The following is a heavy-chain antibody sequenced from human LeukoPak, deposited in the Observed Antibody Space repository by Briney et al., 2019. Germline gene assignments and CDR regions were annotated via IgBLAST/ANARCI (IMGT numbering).Heavy chain of an antibody. CDR3: ASPPLGFGA. CDR1: GFTFNSYA. CDR2: ISGSGVST. D-gene: IGHD3-10*01. Sequence: GGSLRLSCAASGFTFNSYAMNWVRQAPGKGLEWVSAISGISGSGVSTYYADPVKGRFTISRDNTKNTLYLQMNSLRAEDTAVYYCASPPLGFGASDQGTLVTVSS. V-gene: IGHV3-23*01. J-gene: IGHJ5*02.